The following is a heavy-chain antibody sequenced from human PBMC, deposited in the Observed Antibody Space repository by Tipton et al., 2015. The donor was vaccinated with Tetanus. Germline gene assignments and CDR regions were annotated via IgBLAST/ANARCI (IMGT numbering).Heavy chain of an antibody. V-gene: IGHV4-34*01. Sequence: TLSLTCAVYGGSFSGYYWSWIRQPPGKGLEWIGEINHSGSTNYNPSLKSRVTISVDTSKNQFSLKLSSVTAADTAVYYCARDSSTVSFDYWGQGSLVTVSS. CDR3: ARDSSTVSFDY. D-gene: IGHD4-17*01. J-gene: IGHJ4*02. CDR2: INHSGST. CDR1: GGSFSGYY.